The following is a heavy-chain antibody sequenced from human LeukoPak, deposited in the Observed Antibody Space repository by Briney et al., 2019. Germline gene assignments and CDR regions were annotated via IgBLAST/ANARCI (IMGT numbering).Heavy chain of an antibody. CDR1: GGSISGYY. Sequence: SETLSLTCTVSGGSISGYYWSWIRQPPGKGLEWIGSIYYSGSTYYNPSLKSRVTISVDTSKNQFSLKLSSVTAADTAVYYCARVQGEAAAGTEVWAVRYYYYYMDVWGKGTTVTVSS. CDR2: IYYSGST. CDR3: ARVQGEAAAGTEVWAVRYYYYYMDV. D-gene: IGHD6-13*01. V-gene: IGHV4-59*12. J-gene: IGHJ6*03.